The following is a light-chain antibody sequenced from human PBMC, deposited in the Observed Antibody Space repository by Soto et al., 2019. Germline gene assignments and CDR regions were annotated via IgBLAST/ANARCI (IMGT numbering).Light chain of an antibody. V-gene: IGKV3-20*01. CDR2: GAS. CDR3: QQYGSSPPIT. CDR1: QSVSSSY. Sequence: EIVLTQSPGTLSLSPGERATLSCRASQSVSSSYLAWYQQKPGQSPRLLIYGASSRATGIPDRFRGSESGTDFTITISRLEPEDFEVAYCQQYGSSPPITFGRGTRLEIK. J-gene: IGKJ5*01.